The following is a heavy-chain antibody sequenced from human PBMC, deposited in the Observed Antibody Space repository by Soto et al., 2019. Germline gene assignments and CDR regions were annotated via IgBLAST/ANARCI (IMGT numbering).Heavy chain of an antibody. CDR2: MNPKSGCA. CDR1: AYTLTYHY. CDR3: TRENIEHSDGVYDAFHI. Sequence: ASGKVCGETAAYTLTYHYTNWERQAPGQGLEWMVWMNPKSGCAYFAQKVQGRVTLTRDTSIGTAYIEVNSLTSDDPAVYFCTRENIEHSDGVYDAFHIWGHGTTVLVSS. V-gene: IGHV1-2*02. J-gene: IGHJ3*02. D-gene: IGHD5-18*01.